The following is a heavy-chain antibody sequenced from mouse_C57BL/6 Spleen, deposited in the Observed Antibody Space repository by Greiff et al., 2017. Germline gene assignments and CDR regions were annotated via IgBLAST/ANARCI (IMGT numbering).Heavy chain of an antibody. V-gene: IGHV1-69*01. J-gene: IGHJ4*01. CDR2: IDPSDSYT. CDR1: GYTFTSYW. D-gene: IGHD2-2*01. CDR3: ARGLRQGYFAMDY. Sequence: QVQLQQPGAELVMPGASVKLSCKASGYTFTSYWMHWVKQRPGQGLEWIGEIDPSDSYTNYNQKFKGKSTLTVDKSSSTAYMQLSSLTSEDSAVYYCARGLRQGYFAMDYWGQGTSVTFSS.